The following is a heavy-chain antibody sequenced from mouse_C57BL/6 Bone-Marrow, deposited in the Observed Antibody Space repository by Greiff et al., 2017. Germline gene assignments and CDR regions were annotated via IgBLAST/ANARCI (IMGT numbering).Heavy chain of an antibody. Sequence: VQLQQSGAELVRPGASVKLSCKASGFNIKDDYMHWVKQRPEQGLEWIGWIDPENGDTEYASKFQGKATITADTSSNTAYLQLSSLTSEDPAVYYCTTLGYYYGLWYFDVWGTGTTVTVSS. J-gene: IGHJ1*03. CDR1: GFNIKDDY. CDR3: TTLGYYYGLWYFDV. D-gene: IGHD1-1*01. V-gene: IGHV14-4*01. CDR2: IDPENGDT.